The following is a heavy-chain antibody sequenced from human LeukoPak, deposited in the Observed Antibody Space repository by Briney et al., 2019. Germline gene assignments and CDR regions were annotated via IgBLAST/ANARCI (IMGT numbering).Heavy chain of an antibody. CDR3: AREGGPYRPLDY. J-gene: IGHJ4*02. CDR2: VNLQGST. Sequence: PSETLSLTCGVSGGSISNTNWWTWVRQPPGKGREWSGEVNLQGSTNYNPSLKSRVAISVDKSANHISLKLTSVTAADTAVYYCAREGGPYRPLDYSGQGTLVTVAS. V-gene: IGHV4-4*02. CDR1: GGSISNTNW.